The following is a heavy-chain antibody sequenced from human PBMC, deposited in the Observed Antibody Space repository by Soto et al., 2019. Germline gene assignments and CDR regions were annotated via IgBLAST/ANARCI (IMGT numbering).Heavy chain of an antibody. CDR1: GFTFSSYG. Sequence: GGSLRLSCAASGFTFSSYGMHWVRQAPGKGLEWVAVISYDGSNKYYADSVKGRFTISRDNSKNTLYLQMNSLRAEDTAVYYCAKGSHYYYDSSGWYYWGQGTLVTVSS. D-gene: IGHD3-22*01. V-gene: IGHV3-30*18. CDR3: AKGSHYYYDSSGWYY. CDR2: ISYDGSNK. J-gene: IGHJ4*02.